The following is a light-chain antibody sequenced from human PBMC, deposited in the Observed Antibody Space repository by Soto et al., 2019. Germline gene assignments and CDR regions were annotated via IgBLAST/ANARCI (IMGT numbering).Light chain of an antibody. J-gene: IGKJ2*01. CDR2: AAS. Sequence: DIQMTQSPSSLSASVGDRVTITCRASQGVSNYLAWYQQKPGNVPKLLIYAASTMESGVPSRFSSSGSGTDFTLTISSLQPEDVATYYCQKYNSAPYTFGQGTKLEIK. CDR1: QGVSNY. CDR3: QKYNSAPYT. V-gene: IGKV1-27*01.